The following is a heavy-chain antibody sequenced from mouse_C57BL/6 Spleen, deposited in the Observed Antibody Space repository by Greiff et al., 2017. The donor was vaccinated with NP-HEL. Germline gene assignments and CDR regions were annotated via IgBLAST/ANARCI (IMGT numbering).Heavy chain of an antibody. D-gene: IGHD1-1*01. CDR2: IDPSDSYT. CDR3: ARHITTVVAPHYYAMDY. CDR1: GYTFTSYW. Sequence: QVQLQQPGAELVMPGASVKLSCKASGYTFTSYWMHWVKQRPGQGLEWIGEIDPSDSYTNYNQKFKGKSTLTVDKSSSTAYMQLSSLTSEDSAVYYCARHITTVVAPHYYAMDYWGQGTSVTVSS. J-gene: IGHJ4*01. V-gene: IGHV1-69*01.